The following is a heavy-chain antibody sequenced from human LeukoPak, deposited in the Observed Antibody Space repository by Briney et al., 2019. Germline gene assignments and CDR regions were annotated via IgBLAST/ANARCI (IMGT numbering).Heavy chain of an antibody. CDR1: GGTFSSYA. Sequence: EASVKVSCKTSGGTFSSYAISWVRQAPGQGLEWMGGIIPIFGTANYAQKFQGRVTITADESTSTAYMELSSLRSEDTAVYYCARDARGITGTPDYWGQGTLVTVSS. V-gene: IGHV1-69*13. D-gene: IGHD1-7*01. CDR3: ARDARGITGTPDY. CDR2: IIPIFGTA. J-gene: IGHJ4*02.